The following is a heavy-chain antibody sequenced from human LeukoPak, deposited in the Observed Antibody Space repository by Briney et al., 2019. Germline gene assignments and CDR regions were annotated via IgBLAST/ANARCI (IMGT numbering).Heavy chain of an antibody. D-gene: IGHD3-22*01. J-gene: IGHJ4*02. CDR1: GGSVSSNIYY. Sequence: SETLSLTCTVSGGSVSSNIYYWNWIRQPPGKGLEWIGYIYYSGSTNYNPSLKSRVTISVDTSKNQFSLKLTSLTAADTAVYYCAREDSSGYLGYWGQGTLVTVSS. V-gene: IGHV4-61*01. CDR3: AREDSSGYLGY. CDR2: IYYSGST.